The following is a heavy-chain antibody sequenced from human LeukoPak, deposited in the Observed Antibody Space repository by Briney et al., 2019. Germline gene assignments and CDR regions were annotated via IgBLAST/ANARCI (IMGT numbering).Heavy chain of an antibody. CDR3: ARQNYYGSGLGGYFDY. CDR1: GGSISSCY. V-gene: IGHV4-4*07. Sequence: SETLSLTCTVSGGSISSCYWSWIRQPAGKGLEWIGRIYTSGSTNYNPSLKSRVTISVDTSKNQFPLKLSSVTAADTAVYYCARQNYYGSGLGGYFDYWGQGTLVTVSS. D-gene: IGHD3-10*01. J-gene: IGHJ4*02. CDR2: IYTSGST.